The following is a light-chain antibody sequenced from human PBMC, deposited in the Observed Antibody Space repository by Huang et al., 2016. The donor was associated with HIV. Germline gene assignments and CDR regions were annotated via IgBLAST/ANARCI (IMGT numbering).Light chain of an antibody. CDR3: QQYYTTPRVT. CDR1: QIISNS. J-gene: IGKJ3*01. V-gene: IGKV1-39*01. Sequence: DIRMTQSPSSLSASVGDRVTITCRASQIISNSLSWYQQKPGRAPKRLIYGASTLQSGVPSMFSGSGSGTNFSLTITSLQPDDFATYSCQQYYTTPRVTFGPGTKVDI. CDR2: GAS.